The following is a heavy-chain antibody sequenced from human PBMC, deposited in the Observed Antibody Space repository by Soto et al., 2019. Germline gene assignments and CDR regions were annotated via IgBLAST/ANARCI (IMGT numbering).Heavy chain of an antibody. J-gene: IGHJ4*02. Sequence: PGGSLRLSCVASGFTFSHYTLNWVRRAPGKGLEWVSTISDRPTGHTHYAESVRGRFTISRDDSRDTVFLQMDSLRAEDTAVYYCTTLCTAHFDYWGEGVLVTVSS. CDR1: GFTFSHYT. CDR2: ISDRPTGHT. CDR3: TTLCTAHFDY. V-gene: IGHV3-23*01. D-gene: IGHD2-2*01.